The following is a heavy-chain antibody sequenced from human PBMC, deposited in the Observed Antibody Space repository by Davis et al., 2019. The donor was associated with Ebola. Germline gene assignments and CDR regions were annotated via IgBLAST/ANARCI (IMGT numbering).Heavy chain of an antibody. V-gene: IGHV3-74*01. CDR2: INSDGSST. D-gene: IGHD4/OR15-4a*01. J-gene: IGHJ6*02. CDR3: AKTMVAFYYYYSMDV. CDR1: GFTFSSYW. Sequence: GESLKISCAASGFTFSSYWMHWVRQAPGKGLVWVSRINSDGSSTSYADSVKGRFTISRDNAKNSLYLQMNSLRAEDTAVYYCAKTMVAFYYYYSMDVWGQGTTVTVSS.